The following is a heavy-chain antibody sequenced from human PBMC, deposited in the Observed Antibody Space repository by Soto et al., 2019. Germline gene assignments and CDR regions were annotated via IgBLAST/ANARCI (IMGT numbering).Heavy chain of an antibody. CDR3: AKGFSYSVIDY. CDR1: GFTFSTYG. J-gene: IGHJ4*02. D-gene: IGHD5-18*01. CDR2: ISYDGSNK. Sequence: QVQLVESGGGVVQPGGSLRLSCAASGFTFSTYGMHWVRQAPGKGLEWVAVISYDGSNKYYADSVKGRFTSYRDNSKNTLYLQMSSRRAEDTAVYYCAKGFSYSVIDYWGQGTLVTVSS. V-gene: IGHV3-30*18.